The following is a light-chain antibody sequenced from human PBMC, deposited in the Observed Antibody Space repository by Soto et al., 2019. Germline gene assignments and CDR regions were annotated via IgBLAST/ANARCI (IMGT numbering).Light chain of an antibody. CDR3: QQHGTSPIT. Sequence: ESVLTRCPATLALTPGETATLACRVSQSVTRNYLAWHQQKPGQTPRLLVYGASSRATGIPDRFSGSGSGTDFTLTISRLEPEDFAVYYCQQHGTSPITFGQGTRLEI. CDR1: QSVTRNY. J-gene: IGKJ5*01. V-gene: IGKV3-20*01. CDR2: GAS.